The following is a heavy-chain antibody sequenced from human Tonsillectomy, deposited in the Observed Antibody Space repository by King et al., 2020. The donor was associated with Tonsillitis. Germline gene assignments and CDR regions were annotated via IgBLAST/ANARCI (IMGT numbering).Heavy chain of an antibody. Sequence: VQLQESGPGLVKPSETLSLTCTVSGGSISSYYWSWIRQPPGKGLEWIGYIYYSGSTNYNPSLKSRVTISVDTSKNQFSLKLSSVTAADTAVYYCARVTGSLGPNAYNWFDPWGQGTLVTVSS. V-gene: IGHV4-59*01. CDR2: IYYSGST. CDR3: ARVTGSLGPNAYNWFDP. CDR1: GGSISSYY. D-gene: IGHD1-1*01. J-gene: IGHJ5*02.